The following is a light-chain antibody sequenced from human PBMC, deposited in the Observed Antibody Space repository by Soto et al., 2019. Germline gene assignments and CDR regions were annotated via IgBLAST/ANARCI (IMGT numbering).Light chain of an antibody. V-gene: IGLV2-23*02. Sequence: QSVLTQPASVSGSPGQSITISCTGTSSDVGSYNLVSWYQQHPGKASKLMIYEVTKWPSGVSNCFSGSKSGNTASLTISGLQAEDEADYYCCSYAGSSTFYVFGTGTKVTVL. CDR1: SSDVGSYNL. CDR3: CSYAGSSTFYV. J-gene: IGLJ1*01. CDR2: EVT.